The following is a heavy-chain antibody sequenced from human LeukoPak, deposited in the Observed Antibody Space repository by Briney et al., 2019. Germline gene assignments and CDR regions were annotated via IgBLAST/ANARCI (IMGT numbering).Heavy chain of an antibody. CDR3: ARIAIFGVVITGASDI. J-gene: IGHJ3*02. CDR1: GGSFSGYY. V-gene: IGHV4-34*01. CDR2: INHSGST. Sequence: SETLSLTCAVYGGSFSGYYWSWIRQPPGKGLEWIGEINHSGSTNYNPSLKSRVTISVDTSKNQFSLKLSSVTAADTAVYYCARIAIFGVVITGASDIWGQGTMVTVSS. D-gene: IGHD3-3*01.